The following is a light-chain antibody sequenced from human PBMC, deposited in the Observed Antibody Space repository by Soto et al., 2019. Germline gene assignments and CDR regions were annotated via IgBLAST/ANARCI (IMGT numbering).Light chain of an antibody. J-gene: IGKJ2*01. CDR1: QSVSSN. CDR2: GAS. CDR3: QQYNNWPPYT. V-gene: IGKV3-15*01. Sequence: EIVMTQSPATLSVSPGERATLSCRASQSVSSNLAWYQQKPGQAPRLLIYGASTRATGIPARFSGSGSGTESTLTLSSLQSEDFAVYYCQQYNNWPPYTFRQGTKLEIK.